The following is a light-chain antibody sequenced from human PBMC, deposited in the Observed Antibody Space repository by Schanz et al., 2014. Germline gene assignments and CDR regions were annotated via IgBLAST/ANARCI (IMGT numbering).Light chain of an antibody. V-gene: IGKV1-5*01. J-gene: IGKJ1*01. CDR3: QHYDRYFSWT. Sequence: DIQMTQSPSTLSASVGDRVTITCRASQSISSWLAWYQQKPGKAPKFLIYDASSLQSGVPSRFSGSGSGTEFTLTISSLQPDDFATYYCQHYDRYFSWTFGQGTKVEIK. CDR1: QSISSW. CDR2: DAS.